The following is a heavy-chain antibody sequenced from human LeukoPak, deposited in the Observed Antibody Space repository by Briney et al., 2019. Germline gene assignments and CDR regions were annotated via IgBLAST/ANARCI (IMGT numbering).Heavy chain of an antibody. Sequence: SETLSLTCTVSGGSISSGGYYWRWIRQHPGKGLEWIGYIYYSGSTYYNPSLKSRVTISVDTSKNQFSLKLSSVTAADTAVYYCARDKREIQLWSGAAFDIWGQGTMVTVSS. CDR1: GGSISSGGYY. CDR2: IYYSGST. D-gene: IGHD5-18*01. V-gene: IGHV4-31*03. J-gene: IGHJ3*02. CDR3: ARDKREIQLWSGAAFDI.